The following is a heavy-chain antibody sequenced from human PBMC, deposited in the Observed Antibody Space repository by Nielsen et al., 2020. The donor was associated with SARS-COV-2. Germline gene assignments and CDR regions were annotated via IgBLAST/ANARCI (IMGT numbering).Heavy chain of an antibody. Sequence: GESLKISCAASGFTFSSYSMNWVRQAPGKGLEWVSSISSSSSYIYYADSVKGRFTISRDNAKNSLYLQMNSLRAEDTAVYYCARFIAVAGKGVFDYWGQGTLVTVSS. V-gene: IGHV3-21*01. CDR3: ARFIAVAGKGVFDY. CDR1: GFTFSSYS. J-gene: IGHJ4*02. CDR2: ISSSSSYI. D-gene: IGHD6-19*01.